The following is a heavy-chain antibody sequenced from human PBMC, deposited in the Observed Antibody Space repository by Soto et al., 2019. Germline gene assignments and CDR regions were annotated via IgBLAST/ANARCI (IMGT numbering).Heavy chain of an antibody. CDR1: GLIFSDYH. CDR3: ALLGGWSGGSNDMDV. CDR2: IRRKANRYTT. V-gene: IGHV3-72*01. Sequence: EVQLVESGGGLVQPGGSLRLSCRASGLIFSDYHMDWVRQAPGKGLEWVGRIRRKANRYTTEYAASVKGRFTISRDDSKNSLYLQMISLKTEDTAVYYCALLGGWSGGSNDMDVWGQGTTVTVSS. J-gene: IGHJ6*02. D-gene: IGHD6-19*01.